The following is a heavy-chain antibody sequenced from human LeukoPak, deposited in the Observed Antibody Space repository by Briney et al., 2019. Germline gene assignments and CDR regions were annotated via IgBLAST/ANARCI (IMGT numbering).Heavy chain of an antibody. Sequence: PGGSLRLSCAASGFTFSSYWMSWVRQAPGKGLEWVANIKQDGSEKYYVDSVKGRFTISRDNAKNSLYLQMNSLRAEDTAVYYCARGSGSSWPRATYYGMDVWGQGTTVTVSS. CDR1: GFTFSSYW. CDR2: IKQDGSEK. J-gene: IGHJ6*02. D-gene: IGHD6-13*01. CDR3: ARGSGSSWPRATYYGMDV. V-gene: IGHV3-7*01.